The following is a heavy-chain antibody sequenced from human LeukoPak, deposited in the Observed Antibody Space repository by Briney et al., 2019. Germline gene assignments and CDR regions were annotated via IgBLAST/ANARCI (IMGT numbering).Heavy chain of an antibody. CDR3: ARHPGRLFDY. Sequence: SETLSLTCTVSGGSISSSSFYWGWIRQPPGKGLEWIGSIYYSGNTYYNPSLKSRVSISVDTSKSQFSLKLSSVTAADTAVYYCARHPGRLFDYWGQGTLVTVSS. V-gene: IGHV4-39*01. J-gene: IGHJ4*02. CDR2: IYYSGNT. CDR1: GGSISSSSFY.